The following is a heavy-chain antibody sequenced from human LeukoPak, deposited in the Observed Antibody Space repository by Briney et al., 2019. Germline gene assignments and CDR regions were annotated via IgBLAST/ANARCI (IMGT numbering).Heavy chain of an antibody. CDR1: GGSVSSGSYY. CDR2: IYYSGST. CDR3: ARTYSSSWSDY. Sequence: PSETLSLTCTVSGGSVSSGSYYWSWIRQPPGKGLERIGYIYYSGSTNYNPSLKSRVTISVDTSKNQFSLKLSSVTAADTAVYYCARTYSSSWSDYWGQGTLVTVSS. V-gene: IGHV4-61*01. J-gene: IGHJ4*02. D-gene: IGHD6-13*01.